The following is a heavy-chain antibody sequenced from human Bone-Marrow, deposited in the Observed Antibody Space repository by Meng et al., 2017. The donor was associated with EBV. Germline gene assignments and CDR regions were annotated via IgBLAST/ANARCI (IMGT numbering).Heavy chain of an antibody. V-gene: IGHV1-69*06. J-gene: IGHJ5*01. CDR1: GVTFSSYA. CDR2: ITTIFGTV. CDR3: ARDSYGDAQSTFFDS. D-gene: IGHD4-17*01. Sequence: QGELVASGGGVEKPGGSLKVSCTASGVTFSSYAISWVRQAPGEGLEWMGGITTIFGTVNYAEKLQGRVTISRDNATSTAYLQLNSLRAEDTAVYYCARDSYGDAQSTFFDSWGQGTLVTVSS.